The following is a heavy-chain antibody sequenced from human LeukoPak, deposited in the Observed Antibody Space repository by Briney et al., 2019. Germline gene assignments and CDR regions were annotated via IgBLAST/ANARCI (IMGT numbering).Heavy chain of an antibody. J-gene: IGHJ4*02. Sequence: SETLSLTCAVYGGSFNGYYWSWIRQPPGKGLECIGEINHSGSTNYNPSLKSRVTISADKSKNQFSLNLTSVTAADTAVYYCARGPPGNTYTGRPRGTLWYWGQGTLVTVSS. CDR3: ARGPPGNTYTGRPRGTLWY. V-gene: IGHV4-34*01. CDR1: GGSFNGYY. D-gene: IGHD1-1*01. CDR2: INHSGST.